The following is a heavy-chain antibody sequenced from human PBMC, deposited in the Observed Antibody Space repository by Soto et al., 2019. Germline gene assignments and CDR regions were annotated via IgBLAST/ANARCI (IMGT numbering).Heavy chain of an antibody. Sequence: GASVKVSCKASGGTFSSYAISWVRQAPGQGLEWMGGIIPIFGTANYAQKFQGRVTITADESTSTAYMELSSLRSEDTAVYYCARFFYYYDSSGYWYYFDYWGQGTLVTVSS. CDR2: IIPIFGTA. CDR1: GGTFSSYA. V-gene: IGHV1-69*13. D-gene: IGHD3-22*01. J-gene: IGHJ4*02. CDR3: ARFFYYYDSSGYWYYFDY.